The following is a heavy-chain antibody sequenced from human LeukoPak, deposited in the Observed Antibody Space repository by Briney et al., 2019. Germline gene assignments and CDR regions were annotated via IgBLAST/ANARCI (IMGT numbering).Heavy chain of an antibody. CDR3: ARSITLVRGVIIGYYYMDV. CDR1: GYSISSGYY. J-gene: IGHJ6*03. Sequence: SETLSLTCTVSGYSISSGYYWGWIRQPPGKGLEWIGTIPHSGSTYYTPSLKSRVTISLDTDMNNFSLKLISVTAADTAVYYCARSITLVRGVIIGYYYMDVWGKGTTVTVSS. CDR2: IPHSGST. D-gene: IGHD3-10*01. V-gene: IGHV4-38-2*02.